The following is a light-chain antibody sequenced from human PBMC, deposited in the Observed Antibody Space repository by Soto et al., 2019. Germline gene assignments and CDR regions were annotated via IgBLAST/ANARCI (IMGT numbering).Light chain of an antibody. J-gene: IGKJ5*01. CDR1: QSVSTSN. Sequence: EIVLTQSPGTLSLSPGERASLSCWASQSVSTSNLAWYQYKPGQAPRLLIYGTSSRAPGIPDRFSGSGSGTDLTLTISRLEPEDFAVYYCQHYHGWPITFGQGTRLEIK. CDR3: QHYHGWPIT. V-gene: IGKV3-20*01. CDR2: GTS.